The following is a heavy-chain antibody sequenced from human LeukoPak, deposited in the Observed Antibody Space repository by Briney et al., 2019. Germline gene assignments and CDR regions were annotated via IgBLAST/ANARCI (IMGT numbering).Heavy chain of an antibody. Sequence: PGGSLRLSCAASGFTFSSYAMSWVRQAPGKGLEWVANIKQDGSEKYYVDSVKGRFTISRDNAKNSLYLQMNSLRAEDTAVYYCARGHGAFDYWGQGTLVTVSS. V-gene: IGHV3-7*01. J-gene: IGHJ4*02. CDR2: IKQDGSEK. CDR3: ARGHGAFDY. D-gene: IGHD3-10*01. CDR1: GFTFSSYA.